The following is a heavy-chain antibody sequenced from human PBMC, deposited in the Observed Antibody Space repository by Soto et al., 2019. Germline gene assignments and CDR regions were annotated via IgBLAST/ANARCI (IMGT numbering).Heavy chain of an antibody. D-gene: IGHD6-6*01. Sequence: PSETLSLTCTVSGGSISSGDYYWSWIRQPPGKGLEWIGYIYYSGSTYYNPSLKSRVTISVDTSKNQFSLKLSSVTAADTAVYYCDRDEAQQYSSSVDYWGQGTLVTVSS. CDR2: IYYSGST. V-gene: IGHV4-30-4*01. CDR3: DRDEAQQYSSSVDY. CDR1: GGSISSGDYY. J-gene: IGHJ4*02.